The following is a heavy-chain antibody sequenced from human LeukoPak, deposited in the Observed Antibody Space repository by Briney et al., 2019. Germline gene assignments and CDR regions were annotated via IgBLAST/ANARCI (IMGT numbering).Heavy chain of an antibody. CDR1: GFTFGTHT. CDR3: TRDRFYVWFDD. V-gene: IGHV3-49*03. CDR2: IRSSGTT. Sequence: GRTLRLSCTTSGFTFGTHTMHWFRQAPGKGLQWIGFIRSSGTTQYAAAVKGRFTISRDDSKSIAYLQMNGLKTEDTAVYYCTRDRFYVWFDDWGQGTMVTVSS. D-gene: IGHD3-16*01. J-gene: IGHJ5*02.